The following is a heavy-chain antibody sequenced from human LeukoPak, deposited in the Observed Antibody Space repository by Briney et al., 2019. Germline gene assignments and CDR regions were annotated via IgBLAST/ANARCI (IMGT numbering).Heavy chain of an antibody. CDR1: GFTFSDYY. D-gene: IGHD3-3*01. CDR3: ATDRGWRTSGYYLYYFEY. V-gene: IGHV3-7*01. CDR2: IKHDGSEK. Sequence: GGSLRLSCAASGFTFSDYYMSWVRQAPGKGLEWVASIKHDGSEKYYVDSVRGRFTISRDNTMNSLYLQMSSLRAEDTAVYYCATDRGWRTSGYYLYYFEYWGQGTLVTYSS. J-gene: IGHJ4*02.